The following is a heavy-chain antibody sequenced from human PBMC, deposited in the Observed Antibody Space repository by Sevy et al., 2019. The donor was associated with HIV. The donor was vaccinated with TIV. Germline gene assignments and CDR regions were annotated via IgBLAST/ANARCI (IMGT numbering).Heavy chain of an antibody. Sequence: ASVNVSCKASGYTFIGYYIHWLRQAPGQGLEWIGRINPSSGGTKYTQKFQGRVTVTTDMSVSTAYMELIGLRSDDTAMYYCAGQTSDWYDWFDPWGQGTLVTVSS. CDR3: AGQTSDWYDWFDP. CDR2: INPSSGGT. V-gene: IGHV1-2*06. J-gene: IGHJ5*02. D-gene: IGHD6-19*01. CDR1: GYTFIGYY.